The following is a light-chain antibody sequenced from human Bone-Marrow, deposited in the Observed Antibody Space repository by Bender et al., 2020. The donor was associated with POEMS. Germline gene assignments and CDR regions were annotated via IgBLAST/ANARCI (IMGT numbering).Light chain of an antibody. V-gene: IGLV2-14*03. Sequence: SALTQPRSVSGSPGQSVTISCTGSSGDIGAYNYLSWYQQHSGTAPKLMIYDVNDRPSGVSNRFSGSKSGNTASLTISGLQAEDEADYYCNSYTSSNTYVFGTGTKVTVL. CDR3: NSYTSSNTYV. CDR1: SGDIGAYNY. CDR2: DVN. J-gene: IGLJ1*01.